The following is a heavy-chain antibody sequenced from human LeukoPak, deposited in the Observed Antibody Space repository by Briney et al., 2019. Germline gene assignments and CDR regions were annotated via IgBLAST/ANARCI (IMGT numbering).Heavy chain of an antibody. CDR2: ISADGAST. CDR1: GFAFSTFA. J-gene: IGHJ6*02. V-gene: IGHV3-23*01. Sequence: GGSLRLSCAASGFAFSTFAINWVRQAPGKGLEWVSAISADGASTLYADSVNGQFTISRDNSKNTVYLQMNSLRAEDTAVYFCATDRYCGSASCQYYYYSGLDVWGQGTTVTVSS. D-gene: IGHD2-2*01. CDR3: ATDRYCGSASCQYYYYSGLDV.